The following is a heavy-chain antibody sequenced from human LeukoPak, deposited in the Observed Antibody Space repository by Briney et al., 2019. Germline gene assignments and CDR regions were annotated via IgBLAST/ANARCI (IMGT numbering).Heavy chain of an antibody. D-gene: IGHD5-24*01. Sequence: GGSLRLSCAVSGITLSNYGMSWVRQAPGKGLEWVAGISGSGGSTNYADSVKGRFVISRDTPRNTLYLQMNSLRAEDTAVYYCAKVGDGYDYWGQGTLVTVSS. CDR2: ISGSGGST. CDR3: AKVGDGYDY. CDR1: GITLSNYG. V-gene: IGHV3-23*01. J-gene: IGHJ4*02.